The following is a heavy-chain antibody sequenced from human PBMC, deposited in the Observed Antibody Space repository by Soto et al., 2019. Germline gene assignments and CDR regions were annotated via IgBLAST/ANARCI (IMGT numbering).Heavy chain of an antibody. J-gene: IGHJ4*02. CDR1: GFTFSSYW. Sequence: GGSLRLSCAASGFTFSSYWMHWVRQAPGKGLVWVSRINSDGSSTSYADSVKGRFTISRDNAKNTLYLQMNSLRAEDTAVYYCARGHGRPDGPLDYWGQGTLVTVSS. CDR2: INSDGSST. V-gene: IGHV3-74*01. CDR3: ARGHGRPDGPLDY.